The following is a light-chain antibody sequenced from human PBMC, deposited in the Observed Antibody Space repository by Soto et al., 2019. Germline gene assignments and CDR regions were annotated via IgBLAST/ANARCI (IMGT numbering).Light chain of an antibody. CDR2: GAF. CDR1: QSISSD. V-gene: IGKV1-39*01. CDR3: QQTSTAPPT. Sequence: DIQMTQSPSSLSASVGDRVTITCRASQSISSDLNWYQQKPGKAPKLLIDGAFSLQSGVPSRFSGSGSGTDFTLTISSLQTEDFATYYCQQTSTAPPTFGRGTKVEIK. J-gene: IGKJ1*01.